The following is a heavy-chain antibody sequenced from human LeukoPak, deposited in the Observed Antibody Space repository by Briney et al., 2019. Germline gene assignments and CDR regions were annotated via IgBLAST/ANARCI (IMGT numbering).Heavy chain of an antibody. V-gene: IGHV3-48*01. Sequence: GGSLRLSCAASGFTFSSHSMNWVRQAPGKGLEWVSYISSSSSTIYYADSVKGRFTISRDNAKNSLYLQMNSLRAEDTALYYCARVAGTIRIWPQPFGDGMDVWGQGTTVTVSS. CDR1: GFTFSSHS. D-gene: IGHD3-16*01. CDR2: ISSSSSTI. CDR3: ARVAGTIRIWPQPFGDGMDV. J-gene: IGHJ6*02.